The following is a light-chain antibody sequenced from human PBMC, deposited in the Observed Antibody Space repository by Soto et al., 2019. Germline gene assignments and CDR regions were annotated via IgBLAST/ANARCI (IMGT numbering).Light chain of an antibody. J-gene: IGKJ5*01. Sequence: EIVLTQSPGTLSLSPGARAKLSCRASQSVTSNYLAWYQQKPGQAPRLLVYGASSRATGIPDRFSGGGSGTDFTLTIRRLEPEDFAVYYCHQYGSSPPINCGQGTRREIK. CDR3: HQYGSSPPIN. CDR2: GAS. CDR1: QSVTSNY. V-gene: IGKV3-20*01.